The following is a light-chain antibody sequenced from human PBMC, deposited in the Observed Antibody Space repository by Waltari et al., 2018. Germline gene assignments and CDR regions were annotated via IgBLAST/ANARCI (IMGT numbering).Light chain of an antibody. Sequence: QSVLTQPPSVSGAPGQRVTISSTGGSSNIGTSYDVHWYRLLPGAAPKLVMYGNTNRPSGVPDRFSGSKSGTSASLAIAGLQAEDEADYFCQSYDSSLGAWVFGGGTKVTVL. V-gene: IGLV1-40*01. J-gene: IGLJ3*02. CDR2: GNT. CDR3: QSYDSSLGAWV. CDR1: SSNIGTSYD.